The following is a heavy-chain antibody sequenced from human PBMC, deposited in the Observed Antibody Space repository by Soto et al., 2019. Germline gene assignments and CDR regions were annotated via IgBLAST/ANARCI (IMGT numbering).Heavy chain of an antibody. V-gene: IGHV4-30-4*01. CDR3: ARPITMGYYGMDV. J-gene: IGHJ6*02. Sequence: SETLSLTCTVSGGSISSGDYYWSWIRQPPGKGLEWIGYIYHSGSTYYNPSLKSRVTISVDTSKNQFSLKLSSVTAADTAVYYCARPITMGYYGMDVWGQGTTVTVSS. D-gene: IGHD3-10*01. CDR2: IYHSGST. CDR1: GGSISSGDYY.